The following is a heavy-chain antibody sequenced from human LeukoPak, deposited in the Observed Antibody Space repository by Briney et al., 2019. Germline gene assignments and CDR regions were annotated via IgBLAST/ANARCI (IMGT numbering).Heavy chain of an antibody. D-gene: IGHD3-9*01. J-gene: IGHJ3*02. V-gene: IGHV3-15*01. Sequence: GGSLRPSCAASGFTFSNAWMSWVRQAPGKGLEWVGHIKSKTDGGTTDYAAPVKGRFTISRDDSKNTLYLQVNSLKTEDTAVYYCTTDYLLRYFDWLPNGDAFDIWGQGTMVTVSS. CDR1: GFTFSNAW. CDR2: IKSKTDGGTT. CDR3: TTDYLLRYFDWLPNGDAFDI.